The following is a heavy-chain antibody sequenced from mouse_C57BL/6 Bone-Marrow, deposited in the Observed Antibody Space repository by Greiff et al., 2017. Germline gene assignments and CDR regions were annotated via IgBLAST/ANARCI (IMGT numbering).Heavy chain of an antibody. CDR3: SDVAAVYYCAWNLAFYWYFDV. CDR1: YTFSRRVH. J-gene: IGHJ1*03. V-gene: IGHV1-87*01. CDR2: GQGLEWIG. Sequence: VQLQQSGPELARPWASVKISCPAFYTFSRRVHFAIRDTNYWMQWVKQRPGQGLEWIGAIYPGNGGTSYNQKFKGKPTLTSDNSSSTAYMQTSSLTSDVAAVYYCAWNLAFYWYFDVWGTGTTVTGSS.